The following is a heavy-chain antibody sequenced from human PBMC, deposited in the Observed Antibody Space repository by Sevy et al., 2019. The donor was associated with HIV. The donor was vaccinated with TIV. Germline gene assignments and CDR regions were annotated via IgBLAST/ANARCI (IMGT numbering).Heavy chain of an antibody. CDR3: AREGCTRPHDY. V-gene: IGHV3-23*01. J-gene: IGHJ4*02. Sequence: GSLRLCCAASGFAFYDYSMSWIRQAPGKGLEWVATLSFGCGKINYADSVKGRFTISRDNSKNSFYLQMDNLRVEDTALYYCAREGCTRPHDYWGQGTRVTVSS. CDR1: GFAFYDYS. D-gene: IGHD2-8*01. CDR2: LSFGCGKI.